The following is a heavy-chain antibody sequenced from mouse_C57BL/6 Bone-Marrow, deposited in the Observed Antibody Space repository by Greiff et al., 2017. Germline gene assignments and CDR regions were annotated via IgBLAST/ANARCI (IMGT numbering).Heavy chain of an antibody. CDR2: IDPETGGT. V-gene: IGHV1-15*01. Sequence: QVQLQQSGAELVRPGASVTLSCKASGYTFTDYEMHWVKQTPVHGLEWIGAIDPETGGTAYNQKFKGKAILTADKSSSTAYMELRSLTSEDCAVYYCTGYYGTWFAYWGQGTLVTVSA. CDR1: GYTFTDYE. J-gene: IGHJ3*01. CDR3: TGYYGTWFAY. D-gene: IGHD1-2*01.